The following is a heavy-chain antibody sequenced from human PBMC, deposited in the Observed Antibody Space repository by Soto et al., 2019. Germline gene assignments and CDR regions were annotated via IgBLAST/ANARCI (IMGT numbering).Heavy chain of an antibody. V-gene: IGHV3-21*01. D-gene: IGHD4-17*01. J-gene: IGHJ4*02. CDR2: ISSSSSYI. CDR3: ARVSDDYGDHLPYFDY. CDR1: GFTFSSYS. Sequence: EVQLVESGGGLVKPGGSLRLSCAASGFTFSSYSMNWVRQAPGKGLAWVSSISSSSSYIYYADSVKGRFTISRDNAKNSLYLQMNSLRAEDTAVYYCARVSDDYGDHLPYFDYWGQGTLVTVSS.